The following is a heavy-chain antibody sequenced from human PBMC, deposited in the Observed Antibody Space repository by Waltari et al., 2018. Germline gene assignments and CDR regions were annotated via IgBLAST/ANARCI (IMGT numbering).Heavy chain of an antibody. CDR2: INHSGST. J-gene: IGHJ6*02. V-gene: IGHV4-34*01. CDR1: GGSFSGYY. D-gene: IGHD3-10*01. Sequence: QVQLQQWGAGLLKPSETLSLTCAVYGGSFSGYYWSWTRQPPGKGLEWIGEINHSGSTNYNPSLKSRVTISVDTSKNQFSLKLSSVTAADTAVYYCARDRTITMVRGVYYYYGMDVWGQGTTVTVSS. CDR3: ARDRTITMVRGVYYYYGMDV.